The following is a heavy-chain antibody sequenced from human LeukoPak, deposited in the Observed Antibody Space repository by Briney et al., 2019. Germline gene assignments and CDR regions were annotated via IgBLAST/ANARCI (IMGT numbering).Heavy chain of an antibody. V-gene: IGHV3-15*01. CDR2: VKSKIDGGTT. D-gene: IGHD3-10*01. Sequence: GGCLRLSCVPSGFSFSKAWMGWVRQAPGGGREWVGRVKSKIDGGTTDYAAPVKGRFTISRDDSKNTLYLQMNSLKTEDTAVYYCTTDRPYYYGSGSLEVDYWGQGTLVTVSS. CDR1: GFSFSKAW. CDR3: TTDRPYYYGSGSLEVDY. J-gene: IGHJ4*02.